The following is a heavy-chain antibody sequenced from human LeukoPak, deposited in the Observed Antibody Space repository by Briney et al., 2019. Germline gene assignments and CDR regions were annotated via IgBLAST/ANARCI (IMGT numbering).Heavy chain of an antibody. V-gene: IGHV3-21*01. CDR2: ISSSSSYI. CDR3: AAGAVATIGIGGY. Sequence: GGPLRLSCAASGFTFSSYSMDWVRQAPGKGLEWVSSISSSSSYIYYADSAKGRFTISRDNAKNSLYLQMNSLRAEDTAVYYCAAGAVATIGIGGYWGQGTLVTVSS. D-gene: IGHD5-12*01. CDR1: GFTFSSYS. J-gene: IGHJ4*02.